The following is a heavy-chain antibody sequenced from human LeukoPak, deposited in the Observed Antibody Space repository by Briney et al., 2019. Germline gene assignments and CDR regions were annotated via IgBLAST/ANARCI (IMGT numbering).Heavy chain of an antibody. J-gene: IGHJ4*02. V-gene: IGHV1-18*01. Sequence: ASVKVSYKASGYTFTSYGISWVRQAPEQGLEWMGWISAYNGNTNYAQKLQGRVTMTTDTSTSTAYMELRSLRSDDTAVYYCARALAAPQVLGYCSSTSCSHYFDYWGQGTLVTVSS. CDR2: ISAYNGNT. CDR3: ARALAAPQVLGYCSSTSCSHYFDY. CDR1: GYTFTSYG. D-gene: IGHD2-2*01.